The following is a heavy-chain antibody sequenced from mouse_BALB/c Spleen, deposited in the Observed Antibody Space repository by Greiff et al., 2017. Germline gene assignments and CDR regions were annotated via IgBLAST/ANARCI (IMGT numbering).Heavy chain of an antibody. Sequence: VQLKESGPSLVKPSQTLSLSCSVTGDSITSVYLDWIRKFPGNKLEYIGYISYSGSTYYNPSLKSRISITRDTSKTQYYLQLHSVTTEDTATYCCCYGSSYDLDFDGRGGGTTGTGPS. J-gene: IGHJ1*01. CDR2: ISYSGST. CDR3: CYGSSYDLDFDG. CDR1: GDSITSVY. D-gene: IGHD1-1*01. V-gene: IGHV3-8*02.